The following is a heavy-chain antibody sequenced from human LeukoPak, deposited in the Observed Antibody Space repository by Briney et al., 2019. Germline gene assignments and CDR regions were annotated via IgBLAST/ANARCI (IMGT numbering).Heavy chain of an antibody. Sequence: VAVISYDGSNKYHADSVKGRFTISRDNSKNTLYLQMNSLRAEDTAVYYCAKDGLAAALDYWGQGTLVTVSS. D-gene: IGHD6-13*01. CDR2: ISYDGSNK. J-gene: IGHJ4*02. CDR3: AKDGLAAALDY. V-gene: IGHV3-30*18.